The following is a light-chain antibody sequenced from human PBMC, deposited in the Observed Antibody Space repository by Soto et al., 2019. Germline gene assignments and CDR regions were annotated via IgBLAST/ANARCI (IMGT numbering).Light chain of an antibody. J-gene: IGKJ1*01. CDR1: QSVSNN. CDR3: QQYNNWPWT. V-gene: IGKV3-15*01. CDR2: GAS. Sequence: EIVITHASATRSLSPVERVSLXCRASQSVSNNLAWYQQKPGQAPRLLIYGASTRATGIPARFSGSGSGTEFTLTISSLQSEDFPVYYCQQYNNWPWTFGQGTKVDIK.